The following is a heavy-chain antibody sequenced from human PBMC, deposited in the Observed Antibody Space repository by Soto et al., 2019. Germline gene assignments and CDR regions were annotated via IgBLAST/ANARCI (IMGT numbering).Heavy chain of an antibody. D-gene: IGHD5-12*01. CDR1: GFSFTSNA. J-gene: IGHJ4*02. Sequence: QVQLVESGGGVVQPGGSLRLSCTASGFSFTSNAMHWVRQARGKGLEWVALILYDENNKYYADSVKGRFTISRDNSKHTLYLQMNSLRAEDTAVYYCARVGVVATWDLFDFWGQGTLVTVSS. CDR3: ARVGVVATWDLFDF. CDR2: ILYDENNK. V-gene: IGHV3-33*01.